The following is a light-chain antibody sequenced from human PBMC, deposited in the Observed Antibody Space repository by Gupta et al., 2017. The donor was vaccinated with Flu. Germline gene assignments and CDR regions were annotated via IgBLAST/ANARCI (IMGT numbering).Light chain of an antibody. CDR1: QSVSSS. CDR3: QQYNNWPLYT. Sequence: EIVMTQSPATLSVSPGERVTLSCRASQSVSSSLAWYQQKPGQAPRLLIYGASIRATGIPDRFSGSGYETEFTLTISSRQSEDFAVYYCQQYNNWPLYTFGQGTKLEIK. V-gene: IGKV3-15*01. CDR2: GAS. J-gene: IGKJ2*01.